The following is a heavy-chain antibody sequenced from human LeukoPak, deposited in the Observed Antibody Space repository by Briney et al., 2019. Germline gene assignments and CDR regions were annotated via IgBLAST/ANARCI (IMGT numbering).Heavy chain of an antibody. J-gene: IGHJ4*02. CDR1: GSSITSTYY. D-gene: IGHD2-8*01. CDR3: ARVLHAPKFIDS. CDR2: VFQLQTVRT. V-gene: IGHV4-38-2*02. Sequence: SETLSLTCTVSGSSITSTYYWAWFRQPPRKGLEWIATVFQLQTVRTFYNPSLESRVTMSLDTSQNQFSLNLTSVTAADTALYFCARVLHAPKFIDSWGQGTLVTVSS.